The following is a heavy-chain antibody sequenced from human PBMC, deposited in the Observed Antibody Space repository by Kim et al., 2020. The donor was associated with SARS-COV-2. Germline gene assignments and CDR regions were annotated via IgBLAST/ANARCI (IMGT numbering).Heavy chain of an antibody. CDR3: ARDTTSSWHLDC. V-gene: IGHV3-53*01. Sequence: CGDSVRGRFTIYRDNSKNTVYLQMNSLRVEDTATYYCARDTTSSWHLDCWGQGALVTVSS. D-gene: IGHD6-13*01. J-gene: IGHJ4*02.